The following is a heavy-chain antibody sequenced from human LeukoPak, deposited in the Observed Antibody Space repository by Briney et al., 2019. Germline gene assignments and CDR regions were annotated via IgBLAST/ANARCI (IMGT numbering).Heavy chain of an antibody. CDR3: ARDYDRDAFDI. V-gene: IGHV4-59*01. D-gene: IGHD3-22*01. CDR1: GGSISSYY. CDR2: IYYSGST. J-gene: IGHJ3*02. Sequence: SETLSLTCTVSGGSISSYYWSWIRQPPGKGLEWIGYIYYSGSTNYNPSLKSRVTISVDTSKNQLSLKLSSVTAADTAVYYCARDYDRDAFDIWGQGTMVTVSS.